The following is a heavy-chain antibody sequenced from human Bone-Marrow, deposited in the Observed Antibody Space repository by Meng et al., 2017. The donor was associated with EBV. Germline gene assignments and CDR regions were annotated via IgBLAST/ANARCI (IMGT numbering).Heavy chain of an antibody. D-gene: IGHD6-13*01. Sequence: QVRLGQSGAEVKKPGASVKVSCKASGYTFITYAIYWVRQAPGQTLEWMGWINPGNGHTRYSQKFQGRLTFIRDTSASTAYMELSSLRSEDTAVYYCARVYIPTTAAALFDYWGQGTLVTVSS. V-gene: IGHV1-3*01. CDR2: INPGNGHT. J-gene: IGHJ4*02. CDR3: ARVYIPTTAAALFDY. CDR1: GYTFITYA.